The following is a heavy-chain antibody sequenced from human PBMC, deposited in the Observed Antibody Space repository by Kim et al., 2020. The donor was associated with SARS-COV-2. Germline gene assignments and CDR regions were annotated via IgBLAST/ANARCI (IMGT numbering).Heavy chain of an antibody. J-gene: IGHJ5*02. D-gene: IGHD3-22*01. CDR1: GVSISSRDYS. CDR2: MYNGGTT. CDR3: AMGVDNIGYDRLDP. V-gene: IGHV4-30-4*01. Sequence: SETLSLTCTVSGVSISSRDYSWNWIRQSPGQGLEWIGYMYNGGTTSYNPSLNSRVTISADTSTNQFSLNLKSVTAAATAVYYCAMGVDNIGYDRLDPWV.